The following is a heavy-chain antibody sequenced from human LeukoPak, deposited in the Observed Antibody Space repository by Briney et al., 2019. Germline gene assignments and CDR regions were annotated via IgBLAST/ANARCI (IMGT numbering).Heavy chain of an antibody. V-gene: IGHV4-39*01. CDR2: IYYSGST. D-gene: IGHD2-15*01. Sequence: SETLYLTCTVSGGSISSSSYYWGWIRQPPGKGLEWIGSIYYSGSTYYNPSLKSRVTISVDTSKNQFSLKLSSVTAADTAVYYCARIYCSGGSCYSDAFDIWGQGTMVTVSS. J-gene: IGHJ3*02. CDR1: GGSISSSSYY. CDR3: ARIYCSGGSCYSDAFDI.